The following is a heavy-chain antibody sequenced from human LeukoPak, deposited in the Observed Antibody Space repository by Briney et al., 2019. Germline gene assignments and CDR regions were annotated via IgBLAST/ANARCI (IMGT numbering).Heavy chain of an antibody. Sequence: GGSLGLSCAASGFTFNTYTMNWVRQAPGKGLEWVSYISGSSGIIDYADSVRGRFTISRDNAKNSLYLQMNSLRAEDTAVYYCAGVLWFGESALDYWGQGTLVTVSS. J-gene: IGHJ4*02. CDR2: ISGSSGII. CDR1: GFTFNTYT. D-gene: IGHD3-10*01. V-gene: IGHV3-48*01. CDR3: AGVLWFGESALDY.